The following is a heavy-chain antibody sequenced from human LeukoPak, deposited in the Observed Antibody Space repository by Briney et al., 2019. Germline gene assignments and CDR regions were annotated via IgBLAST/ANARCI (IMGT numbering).Heavy chain of an antibody. CDR1: GDSISDGAYY. CDR3: ARDRSSSGWYSGVWFDP. CDR2: IYHGGNT. D-gene: IGHD6-19*01. V-gene: IGHV4-30-2*01. Sequence: SETLSLTCSVSGDSISDGAYYWSWIRQPPGKGLEWIGHIYHGGNTFYNPSLKSRLTISVDKSKNQFSLRLSSVTAADTAVYYCARDRSSSGWYSGVWFDPWGQGTLVTVSS. J-gene: IGHJ5*02.